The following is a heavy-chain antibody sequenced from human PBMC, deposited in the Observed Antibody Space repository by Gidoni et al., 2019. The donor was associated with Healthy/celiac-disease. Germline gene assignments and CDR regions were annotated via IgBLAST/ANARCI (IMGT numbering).Heavy chain of an antibody. V-gene: IGHV3-7*01. CDR2: IKQDGSEK. Sequence: EVQLVESGGGLVQPGGSLRLSCAASGFTFSSYWMSWVRQAPGKGLEWVANIKQDGSEKYYVDSVKGRFTISRDNAKNSLYLQMNSLRAEDTAVYYCATFLMCSGGSCYPNTGYWGQGTLVTVSS. J-gene: IGHJ4*02. D-gene: IGHD2-15*01. CDR1: GFTFSSYW. CDR3: ATFLMCSGGSCYPNTGY.